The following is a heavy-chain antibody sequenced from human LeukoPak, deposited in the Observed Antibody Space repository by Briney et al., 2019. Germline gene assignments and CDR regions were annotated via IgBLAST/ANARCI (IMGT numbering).Heavy chain of an antibody. V-gene: IGHV3-23*01. CDR3: AKWDTYYDSSGYYFY. CDR2: ISGSGGST. Sequence: GGTLRLSCAASGYTFSSYGMSWVRQAPGKGLEWVSAISGSGGSTYYADSVKGRFTISRDNSKNTLYLQMNSLRAEDTAVYYCAKWDTYYDSSGYYFYWGQGTLVTVSS. CDR1: GYTFSSYG. D-gene: IGHD3-22*01. J-gene: IGHJ4*02.